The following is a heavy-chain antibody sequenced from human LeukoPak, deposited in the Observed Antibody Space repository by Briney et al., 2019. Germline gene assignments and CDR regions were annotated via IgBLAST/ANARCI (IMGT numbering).Heavy chain of an antibody. CDR2: INPNSGGT. Sequence: ASVKVSCKASGYTFTGYYMHWVRQAPGQGLEWMGWINPNSGGTNYAQKFQGRVTMTRDTSISTAYMELSRLRSDDTAVYYCARDRAREGITIFGVVKNAFDIWGQGTVVTVSS. J-gene: IGHJ3*02. D-gene: IGHD3-3*01. CDR3: ARDRAREGITIFGVVKNAFDI. V-gene: IGHV1-2*02. CDR1: GYTFTGYY.